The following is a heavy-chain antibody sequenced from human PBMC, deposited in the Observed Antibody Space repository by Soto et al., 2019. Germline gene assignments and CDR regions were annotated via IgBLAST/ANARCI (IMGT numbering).Heavy chain of an antibody. CDR1: GYSFTSYW. D-gene: IGHD2-15*01. V-gene: IGHV5-51*01. J-gene: IGHJ4*02. Sequence: PGESLKISCKGSGYSFTSYWISWVRQMPGKGLEWMGIIYPGDSDTRYSPSFQGQVTISADKSISTAYLQWSSLKASDTAMYYCARLQAGRSSVVVAATIYFDYWGQGTLVTVSS. CDR3: ARLQAGRSSVVVAATIYFDY. CDR2: IYPGDSDT.